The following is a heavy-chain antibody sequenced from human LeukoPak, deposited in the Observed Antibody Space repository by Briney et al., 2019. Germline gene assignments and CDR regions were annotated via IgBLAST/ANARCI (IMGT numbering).Heavy chain of an antibody. CDR1: GFTFSSYG. J-gene: IGHJ6*02. CDR3: ARVRYYDSSGYSDYYYYYGMDV. CDR2: ISYDGSNK. V-gene: IGHV3-30-3*01. Sequence: GRSLRLSCAASGFTFSSYGMHWVRQAPGKGLEWVAVISYDGSNKYYADSVKGRFTISRDNSKNTLYLQMNSLRAEDTAAYYCARVRYYDSSGYSDYYYYYGMDVWGQGTTVTVSS. D-gene: IGHD3-22*01.